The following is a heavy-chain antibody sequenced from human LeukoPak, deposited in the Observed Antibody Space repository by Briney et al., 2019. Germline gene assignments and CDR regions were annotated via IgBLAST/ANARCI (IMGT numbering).Heavy chain of an antibody. CDR1: GFTFSTYA. V-gene: IGHV3-30*04. CDR2: ISYDGSSK. D-gene: IGHD6-13*01. J-gene: IGHJ4*02. CDR3: AKDLVAAAGTDSSDY. Sequence: GGSLRLSCAASGFTFSTYAMHWVRQAPGKGLEWVAVISYDGSSKYYADSVKGRFTISRDNSKNTLYLQMNSLRAEDTAVYYCAKDLVAAAGTDSSDYWGQGTLVTVSS.